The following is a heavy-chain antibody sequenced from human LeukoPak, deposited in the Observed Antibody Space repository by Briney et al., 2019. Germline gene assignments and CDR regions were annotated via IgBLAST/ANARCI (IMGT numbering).Heavy chain of an antibody. CDR2: ISFSGNT. CDR3: ARPRTTATVTTPQNWFDP. CDR1: GGSISRDSSY. V-gene: IGHV4-31*11. J-gene: IGHJ5*02. D-gene: IGHD4-4*01. Sequence: PSETLSLTCAVSGGSISRDSSYWSWIRQYPGKGPEWIGFISFSGNTSYNPSLKSRLTISRDMSKNQFSLRLSSVTAADTAVYYCARPRTTATVTTPQNWFDPWGQGTLVTVSS.